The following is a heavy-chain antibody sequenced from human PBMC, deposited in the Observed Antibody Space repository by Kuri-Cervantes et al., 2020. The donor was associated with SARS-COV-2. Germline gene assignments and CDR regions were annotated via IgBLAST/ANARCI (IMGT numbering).Heavy chain of an antibody. CDR2: ISFDGSNK. V-gene: IGHV3-30*18. CDR1: GFNFRTYG. CDR3: AKDRQNYGFWSGLDY. J-gene: IGHJ4*02. Sequence: GESLKISCAASGFNFRTYGLHWVHQAPGKGLEWVALISFDGSNKYYADSVKGRFTISRDNSKNTLYLQMNSLRTEDTAVYYCAKDRQNYGFWSGLDYWGQGTLVTVSS. D-gene: IGHD3-3*01.